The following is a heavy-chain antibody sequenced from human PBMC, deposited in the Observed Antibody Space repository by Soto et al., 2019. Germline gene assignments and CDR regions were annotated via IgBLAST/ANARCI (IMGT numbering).Heavy chain of an antibody. CDR2: ISTYNGNT. V-gene: IGHV1-18*01. Sequence: ASVKVSCTASGYSFTSHGINWVRQAPGQGLEWMGRISTYNGNTNYPQSLQGRLTLTTDTSTTTAYMELRSLRSDDTAVYYCARDPYHVLMVNAPNLYGMDVWGQGTTVTVSS. J-gene: IGHJ6*02. D-gene: IGHD2-8*01. CDR1: GYSFTSHG. CDR3: ARDPYHVLMVNAPNLYGMDV.